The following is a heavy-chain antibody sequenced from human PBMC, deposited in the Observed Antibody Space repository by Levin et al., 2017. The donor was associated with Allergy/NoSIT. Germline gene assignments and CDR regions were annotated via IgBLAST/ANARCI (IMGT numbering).Heavy chain of an antibody. J-gene: IGHJ4*02. CDR1: GGSFSGYY. CDR3: ARLLNCSGGSCYYVTDYFDY. V-gene: IGHV4-34*01. CDR2: INHSGST. D-gene: IGHD2-15*01. Sequence: SQTLSLTCAVYGGSFSGYYWSWIRQPPGKGLEWNGEINHSGSTNYNPSLNSRVTLSVDTSKNQFSLKLSSVTAADTAVYYCARLLNCSGGSCYYVTDYFDYWGQGTLVTVSS.